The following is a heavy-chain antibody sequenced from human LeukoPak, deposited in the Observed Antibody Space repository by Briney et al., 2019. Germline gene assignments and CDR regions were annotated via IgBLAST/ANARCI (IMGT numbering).Heavy chain of an antibody. CDR2: IYYSGST. J-gene: IGHJ4*02. CDR3: ASRRGYGSGSYYSHFDY. D-gene: IGHD3-10*01. CDR1: GGSISSSSYY. Sequence: SETLSLTCTVSGGSISSSSYYWGWIRQPPGKGLEWIGSIYYSGSTYYNPSLKSRVTISVDTSKNQFSLKLSSVTAADTAVYYCASRRGYGSGSYYSHFDYWGQGTLVTVSS. V-gene: IGHV4-39*07.